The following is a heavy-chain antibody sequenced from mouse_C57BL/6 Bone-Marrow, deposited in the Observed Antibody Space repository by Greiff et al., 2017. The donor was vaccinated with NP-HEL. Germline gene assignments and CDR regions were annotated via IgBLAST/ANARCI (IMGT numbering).Heavy chain of an antibody. J-gene: IGHJ2*01. CDR2: VYPYNGGT. Sequence: EVKVVESGPVLVKPGPSVKISCKASGFTFTDYYMHWVKQSHGKSLEWIGLVYPYNGGTSYNQKFKGKATLTVDTSSSTAYMELNSLTSEDSAVYYCARGREYALYYFDYWGQGTTLTVSS. CDR3: ARGREYALYYFDY. V-gene: IGHV1-36*01. CDR1: GFTFTDYY. D-gene: IGHD5-2*01.